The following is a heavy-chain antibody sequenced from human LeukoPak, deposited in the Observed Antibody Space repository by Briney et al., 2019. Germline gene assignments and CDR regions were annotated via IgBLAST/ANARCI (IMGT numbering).Heavy chain of an antibody. CDR3: AGRELTAPNYYYYYYMDV. D-gene: IGHD1-26*01. Sequence: GGSLRLSCAASGFTFSSYAMTWVRQAPGKGLQWVSAVSGSGAHTYYADSVKGRFTISRDNSKNTLYLQMNSLRAEDTAVYYCAGRELTAPNYYYYYYMDVWGKGTTVTVSS. CDR2: VSGSGAHT. J-gene: IGHJ6*03. CDR1: GFTFSSYA. V-gene: IGHV3-23*01.